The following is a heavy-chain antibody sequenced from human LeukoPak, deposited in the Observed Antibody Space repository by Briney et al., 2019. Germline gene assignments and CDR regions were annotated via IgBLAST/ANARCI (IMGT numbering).Heavy chain of an antibody. CDR3: AREVGAGPLV. Sequence: SQTLPLTCTVSGGSISSGSYYWSWIRQPAGKGLEWIGRIYTSGSTNYNPSLKSRVTISVDTSKNQFSLKLSSVTAADTAVYYCAREVGAGPLVWGQGTLVTVSS. CDR1: GGSISSGSYY. J-gene: IGHJ4*02. D-gene: IGHD1-26*01. CDR2: IYTSGST. V-gene: IGHV4-61*02.